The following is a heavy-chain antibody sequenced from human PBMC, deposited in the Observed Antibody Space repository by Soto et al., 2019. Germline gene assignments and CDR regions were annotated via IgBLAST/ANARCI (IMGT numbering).Heavy chain of an antibody. CDR3: ARKVVIIRGWFDP. Sequence: ETLSLTCTVSGGSVSSGSHYWSWIRQPPGKGLEWIGYIYYSGSTRYNPSLKSRVTISVDTSKNQLSLKLSSVTAADTAVYYCARKVVIIRGWFDPWGQGTLVTVSS. D-gene: IGHD3-3*01. V-gene: IGHV4-61*01. CDR1: GGSVSSGSHY. CDR2: IYYSGST. J-gene: IGHJ5*02.